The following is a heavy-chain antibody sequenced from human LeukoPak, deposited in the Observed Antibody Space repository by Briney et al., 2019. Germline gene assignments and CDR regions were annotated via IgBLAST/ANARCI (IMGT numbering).Heavy chain of an antibody. CDR3: ARDYDFWRAVLLDY. Sequence: ASVKVSCKASGYTFTGNYMHWVRQAPGQGLEWMGRINPNSGGTSYAQKFQGRVTMTRDTSTSTVYMELSSLTSEDTAVYYCARDYDFWRAVLLDYWGQGTLVTVSS. D-gene: IGHD3-3*01. CDR2: INPNSGGT. V-gene: IGHV1-2*06. J-gene: IGHJ4*02. CDR1: GYTFTGNY.